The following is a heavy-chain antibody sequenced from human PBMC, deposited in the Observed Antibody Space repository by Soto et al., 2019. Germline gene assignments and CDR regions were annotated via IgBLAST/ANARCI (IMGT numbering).Heavy chain of an antibody. V-gene: IGHV3-33*01. CDR2: IWNDGSNK. Sequence: QKYLVESGGGVVQPGGSLRLSCVASGSIFSGYGMHWVRQAPGKGLEWVAVIWNDGSNKYYADSVKGRFTISRDNSKNMIYLQMDSLRAEDTAVYYCARDGIGGTVFRGFCDYWGQGTLVTVSS. CDR1: GSIFSGYG. J-gene: IGHJ4*02. D-gene: IGHD1-7*01. CDR3: ARDGIGGTVFRGFCDY.